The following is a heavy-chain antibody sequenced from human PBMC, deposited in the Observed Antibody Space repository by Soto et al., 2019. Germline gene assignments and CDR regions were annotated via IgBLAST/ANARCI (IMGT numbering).Heavy chain of an antibody. Sequence: ASVKVSCKASGYTFTSYGISWVRQAPGQGLEWMGWISAYNGNTNYAQKLQGRVTMTTDTSTSTAYMELRSLRSDDTAVYYCVMVPAATRYYYGMDVWGQGTTVTVSS. D-gene: IGHD2-2*01. V-gene: IGHV1-18*01. CDR2: ISAYNGNT. CDR3: VMVPAATRYYYGMDV. J-gene: IGHJ6*02. CDR1: GYTFTSYG.